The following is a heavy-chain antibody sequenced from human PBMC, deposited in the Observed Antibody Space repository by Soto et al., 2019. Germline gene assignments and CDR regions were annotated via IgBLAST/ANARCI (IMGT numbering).Heavy chain of an antibody. CDR3: ASWSGGSPATVYYYMDV. Sequence: GGSLRLSCAASGFTFSSYSMNWVRQAPGKGLEWVSYISSSSSTIYYADSVKGRFTISRDNAKNSLYLQMNSLRAEDTAVYYCASWSGGSPATVYYYMDVWGKGTTVTVSS. CDR1: GFTFSSYS. CDR2: ISSSSSTI. V-gene: IGHV3-48*01. J-gene: IGHJ6*03.